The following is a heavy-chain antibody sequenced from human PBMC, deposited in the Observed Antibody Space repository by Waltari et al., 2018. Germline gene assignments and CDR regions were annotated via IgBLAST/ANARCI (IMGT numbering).Heavy chain of an antibody. Sequence: EEQLLESGGGLVQPGDSLRLSCAAPGFRFSNYWITWVRQAPGKGLVWVARIGTDETTMTYADSVKGRFTISRDNAKNTVYLQMKRLRAEDTAVYYCARLAPRTYRSPVPGRHYYYGMDVWGQGTTVTVSS. V-gene: IGHV3-74*03. CDR2: IGTDETTM. CDR3: ARLAPRTYRSPVPGRHYYYGMDV. CDR1: GFRFSNYW. J-gene: IGHJ6*02. D-gene: IGHD3-10*01.